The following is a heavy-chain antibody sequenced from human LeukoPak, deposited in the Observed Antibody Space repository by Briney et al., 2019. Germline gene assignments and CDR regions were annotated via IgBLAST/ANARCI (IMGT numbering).Heavy chain of an antibody. J-gene: IGHJ4*02. CDR3: ARVHISGYYYAVRYYFDY. D-gene: IGHD3-22*01. CDR2: INHSGST. CDR1: GYSISSGYY. V-gene: IGHV4-38-2*01. Sequence: SETLSLTCAVSGYSISSGYYWGWIRQPPGKGLEWMGEINHSGSTNYNPSINSRVTTSIDTSKNQFSLKLSSVTAAETAVYYCARVHISGYYYAVRYYFDYWGQGTLVTVSS.